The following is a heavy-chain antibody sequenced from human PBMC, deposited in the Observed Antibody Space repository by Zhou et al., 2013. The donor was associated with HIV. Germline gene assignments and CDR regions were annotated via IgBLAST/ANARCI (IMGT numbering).Heavy chain of an antibody. CDR1: GYIFTANY. D-gene: IGHD2-21*01. Sequence: QVQLVQSGAEMKKPGASVNISCKASGYIFTANYIHWVRQAPGQGLEWMGLINPGIGSTYYAEKFQGRVTMTRDTSTSTVNMQLGTLTSEDTAVYYCNRGMQGWVNDAFDIWGQGTMVTVSS. CDR3: NRGMQGWVNDAFDI. J-gene: IGHJ3*02. V-gene: IGHV1-46*03. CDR2: INPGIGST.